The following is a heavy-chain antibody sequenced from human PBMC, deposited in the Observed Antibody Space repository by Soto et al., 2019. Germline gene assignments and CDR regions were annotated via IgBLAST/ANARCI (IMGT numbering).Heavy chain of an antibody. V-gene: IGHV4-31*03. CDR2: IYYSGST. CDR1: GCSISSGGYY. Sequence: SETLSLTCTVSGCSISSGGYYWSWIRQHPGKGLEWIGYIYYSGSTYYNPSLKSRVTISVDTSKNQFSLKLSSVTAADTAVYYCARFPVVVAAADYYYYGIDVWGQGTTVTVSS. J-gene: IGHJ6*02. D-gene: IGHD2-15*01. CDR3: ARFPVVVAAADYYYYGIDV.